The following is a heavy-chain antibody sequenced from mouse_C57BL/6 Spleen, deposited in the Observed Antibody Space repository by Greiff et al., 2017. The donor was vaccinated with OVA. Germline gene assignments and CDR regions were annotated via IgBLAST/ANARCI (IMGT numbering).Heavy chain of an antibody. D-gene: IGHD2-12*01. Sequence: EVQLQQSVAELVRPGASVKLSCTASGSTIKNTYMHCVKQRPEQGLEWIGRIDPANGNTKYAPKFQGKATITADTSSNTTYLQLSSLTSEDTAIYYCARYRSYYSPYFDYWGQGTTLTVSS. CDR3: ARYRSYYSPYFDY. V-gene: IGHV14-3*01. CDR1: GSTIKNTY. J-gene: IGHJ2*01. CDR2: IDPANGNT.